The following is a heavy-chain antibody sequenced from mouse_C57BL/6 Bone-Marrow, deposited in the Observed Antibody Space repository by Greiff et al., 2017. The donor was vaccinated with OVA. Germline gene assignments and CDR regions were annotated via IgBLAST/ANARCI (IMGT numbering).Heavy chain of an antibody. CDR3: ARDYYGSSYYAMDY. Sequence: EVQLVESGGGLVQPGGSLTLSCAASGFTFSDYYMYWVRQTPEKRLEWVAYISNGGGSTYYPDTVKGRFTISRDNAKNTLYLQMSRLKSEDTAMYYCARDYYGSSYYAMDYWGQGTSVTVSS. V-gene: IGHV5-12*01. D-gene: IGHD1-1*01. CDR1: GFTFSDYY. CDR2: ISNGGGST. J-gene: IGHJ4*01.